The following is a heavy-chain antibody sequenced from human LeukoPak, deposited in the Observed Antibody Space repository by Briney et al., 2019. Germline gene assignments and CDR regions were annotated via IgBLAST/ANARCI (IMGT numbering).Heavy chain of an antibody. J-gene: IGHJ6*02. V-gene: IGHV6-1*01. CDR1: GDXVSSNSAA. D-gene: IGHD3-10*01. CDR3: ARVPTRITMVRGSDYYYGMDV. CDR2: TYYRSKWYN. Sequence: SQTLSLTCAISGDXVSSNSAAWNWIRQSPSRGLEWLRRTYYRSKWYNDYAVSVKSRITINPDTSKNQFSLQLNSVTPEDTAVYYCARVPTRITMVRGSDYYYGMDVWGQGTTVTVSS.